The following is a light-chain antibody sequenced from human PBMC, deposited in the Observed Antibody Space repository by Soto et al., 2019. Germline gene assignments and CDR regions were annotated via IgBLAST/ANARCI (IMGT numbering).Light chain of an antibody. V-gene: IGLV2-14*03. Sequence: QSALTQPASVSGSPGQSITISCTGTSSDVGGYNYVSWYQHHPGRAPKLMIYDVSNRPSGISNRFSGSKSGNTASLTISGLQAEYEADYYCSSYTSSVTPYYVFGRGTKVTVL. CDR1: SSDVGGYNY. CDR2: DVS. CDR3: SSYTSSVTPYYV. J-gene: IGLJ1*01.